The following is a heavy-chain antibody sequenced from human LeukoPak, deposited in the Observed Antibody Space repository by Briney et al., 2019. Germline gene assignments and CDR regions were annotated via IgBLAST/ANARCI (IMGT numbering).Heavy chain of an antibody. CDR1: GGSISSSSYY. J-gene: IGHJ5*02. Sequence: SETLSLTCTVSGGSISSSSYYWGWIRQPPGKGLEWIGSIYYSGSTYYNPSLKSRVTISVDTSKNQFSLKLSSVTAADTAVYYCARVGRITMVRGVINNWFDPWGQGTLVTVSS. D-gene: IGHD3-10*01. CDR2: IYYSGST. V-gene: IGHV4-39*07. CDR3: ARVGRITMVRGVINNWFDP.